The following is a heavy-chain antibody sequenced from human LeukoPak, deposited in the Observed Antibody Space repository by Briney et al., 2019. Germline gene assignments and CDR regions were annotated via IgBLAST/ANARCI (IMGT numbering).Heavy chain of an antibody. D-gene: IGHD2/OR15-2a*01. V-gene: IGHV3-23*01. CDR2: ITPNGDNT. J-gene: IGHJ5*02. Sequence: GGSVRLSCAASGFTLNLYAMSWVRQAPGQGLEWVSSITPNGDNTYYAHYLKGRFTLPRDNSKGTLYMQMFNLRAEDTAVYYGAKDRGQYVAIDNNWFDPWGQGTLVTDSS. CDR3: AKDRGQYVAIDNNWFDP. CDR1: GFTLNLYA.